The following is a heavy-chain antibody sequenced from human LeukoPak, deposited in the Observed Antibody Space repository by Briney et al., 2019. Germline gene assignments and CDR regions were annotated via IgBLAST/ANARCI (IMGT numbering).Heavy chain of an antibody. Sequence: GGSVRLSCAASGFNFSTYSMNWVRQAPGKGLEWVSSIDFTSTYIDYADSVKGRFAISRDNAKKSLYLQMNSLRVDDTAVYYCAKDESRVRGVIRDAFDFWGQGTLVTVSS. D-gene: IGHD3-10*01. J-gene: IGHJ3*01. CDR2: IDFTSTYI. V-gene: IGHV3-21*01. CDR1: GFNFSTYS. CDR3: AKDESRVRGVIRDAFDF.